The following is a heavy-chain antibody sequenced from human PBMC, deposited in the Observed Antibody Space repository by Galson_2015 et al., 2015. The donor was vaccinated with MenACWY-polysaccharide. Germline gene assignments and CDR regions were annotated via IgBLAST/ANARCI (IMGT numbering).Heavy chain of an antibody. J-gene: IGHJ4*02. Sequence: QSGAEVKKPGESLKISCQASGYRFTTYWIGWVRQMPGKALEWMAVIYLGGSDTRYSPSFQGQITISADKSSSTAYLQWSSLTASDTAMYYWATATHGTSWWDHWGQGTLVTVSS. CDR3: ATATHGTSWWDH. V-gene: IGHV5-51*03. D-gene: IGHD1-1*01. CDR2: IYLGGSDT. CDR1: GYRFTTYW.